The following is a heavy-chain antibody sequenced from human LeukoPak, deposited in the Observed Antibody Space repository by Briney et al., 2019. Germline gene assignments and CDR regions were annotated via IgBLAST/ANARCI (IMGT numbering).Heavy chain of an antibody. Sequence: PGGSLRLSFAASGFTFSSYAMSWVRQAPGKGLEWVSAISGSGGSTYYADSVKGRFTISRDNSKNTLYLQMNSLRAEDTAVYYCAKDHSNWNDPAAPPFYYYGMDVWGQGTTVTVSS. CDR3: AKDHSNWNDPAAPPFYYYGMDV. CDR1: GFTFSSYA. J-gene: IGHJ6*02. CDR2: ISGSGGST. V-gene: IGHV3-23*01. D-gene: IGHD1-1*01.